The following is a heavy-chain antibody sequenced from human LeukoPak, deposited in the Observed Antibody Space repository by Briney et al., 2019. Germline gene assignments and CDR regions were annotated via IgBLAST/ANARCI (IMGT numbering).Heavy chain of an antibody. CDR2: ISSGSEK. CDR1: GFTFSIFP. J-gene: IGHJ4*02. Sequence: GGSLRLSCAASGFTFSIFPMHWVRQAPGKGLEWVALISSGSEKYYADSVKGRFTISRDNSKNMLYLQMNSLRADDTAVYYCARDLELSAVYYFDSWGQGTLAIVSS. D-gene: IGHD3-3*01. V-gene: IGHV3-30*04. CDR3: ARDLELSAVYYFDS.